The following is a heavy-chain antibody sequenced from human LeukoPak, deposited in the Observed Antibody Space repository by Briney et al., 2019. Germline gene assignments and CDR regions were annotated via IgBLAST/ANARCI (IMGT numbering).Heavy chain of an antibody. CDR2: IRNEAFRGTT. Sequence: TGGSLRLSCTDSEFTFRDHALSWVRQAPGKGLEWVGLIRNEAFRGTTEYAASVEGRFSITRDNSKSIAYLQMNSLQTEDTAVYYCTRGGIVATIGYGMDVWGQGTTVTVSS. D-gene: IGHD5-12*01. J-gene: IGHJ6*02. CDR1: EFTFRDHA. CDR3: TRGGIVATIGYGMDV. V-gene: IGHV3-49*04.